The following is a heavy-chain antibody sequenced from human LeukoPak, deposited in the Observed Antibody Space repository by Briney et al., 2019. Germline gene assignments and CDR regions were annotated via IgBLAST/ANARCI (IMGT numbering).Heavy chain of an antibody. CDR1: GFTFSSYS. D-gene: IGHD6-25*01. CDR3: ARGTGYNTGRSVDY. J-gene: IGHJ4*02. CDR2: ISGSGGST. V-gene: IGHV3-23*01. Sequence: GESLKISCTASGFTFSSYSMTWVRQAPGKGLEWVSAISGSGGSTYYADSVKGRFTISRDNSKNTLYLQMNSLRAEDTAVYYCARGTGYNTGRSVDYWGQGTLVTVSS.